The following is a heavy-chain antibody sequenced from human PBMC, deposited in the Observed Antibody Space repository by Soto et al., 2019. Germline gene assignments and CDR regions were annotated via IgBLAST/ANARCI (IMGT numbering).Heavy chain of an antibody. D-gene: IGHD2-2*01. Sequence: PVESLKISCKGSGYIFTNSWIGCLLQMPVKGLEWMGIIYPGDSDTRYSPSFQGQVTISADKSITTAYLQWSSLTASDTAMYYCARLQAAMPAAAGMDVWGQGTAVTVSS. CDR1: GYIFTNSW. CDR2: IYPGDSDT. J-gene: IGHJ6*02. CDR3: ARLQAAMPAAAGMDV. V-gene: IGHV5-51*01.